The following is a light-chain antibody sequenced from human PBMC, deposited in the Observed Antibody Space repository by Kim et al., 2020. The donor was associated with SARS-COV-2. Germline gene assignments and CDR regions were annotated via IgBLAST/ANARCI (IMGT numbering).Light chain of an antibody. J-gene: IGLJ3*02. CDR3: SAWDSSLNVWV. CDR1: NNKVGNQG. Sequence: QTATLPCTGNNNKVGNQGAAWLQQHQGHPPKLLSYRNNNRPSGISERFSASRSGDTASLTITGLQPEDETDYYCSAWDSSLNVWVFGGGTQLTVL. V-gene: IGLV10-54*04. CDR2: RNN.